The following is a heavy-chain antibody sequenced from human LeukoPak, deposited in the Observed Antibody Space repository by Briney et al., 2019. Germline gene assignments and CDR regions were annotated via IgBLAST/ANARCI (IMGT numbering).Heavy chain of an antibody. CDR3: ARMNRGSGDY. CDR1: GFIFSNYA. D-gene: IGHD6-25*01. Sequence: GGSLRLSCAASGFIFSNYAIHWVRQAPGKGLEWLAVILYDGSNEYYADSVKGRFTISRDNSKNTVYLQMNSLRPEDTAVYYCARMNRGSGDYWGQGTPVTVSS. J-gene: IGHJ4*02. CDR2: ILYDGSNE. V-gene: IGHV3-30-3*01.